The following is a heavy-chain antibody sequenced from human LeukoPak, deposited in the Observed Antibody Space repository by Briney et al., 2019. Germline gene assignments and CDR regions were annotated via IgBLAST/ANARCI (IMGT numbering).Heavy chain of an antibody. V-gene: IGHV4-34*01. CDR3: ARALGYSSSQVYNY. D-gene: IGHD6-6*01. CDR1: GGSYSGYY. Sequence: PSETLSLTCAVYGGSYSGYYWSWIRQPSGKGLEWIGEINHSGSTNYNPSLKSRVTISVDTSKNQFSLKLSSVTAADTAVYYCARALGYSSSQVYNYWGQGTLVTVSS. CDR2: INHSGST. J-gene: IGHJ4*02.